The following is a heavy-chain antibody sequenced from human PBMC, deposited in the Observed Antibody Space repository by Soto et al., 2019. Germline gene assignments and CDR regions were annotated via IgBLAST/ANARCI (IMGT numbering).Heavy chain of an antibody. CDR3: AKDTYYYDSSGYYIFDY. CDR1: GFSFSSYG. CDR2: ISYDGSNE. J-gene: IGHJ4*02. V-gene: IGHV3-30*18. Sequence: QVQLVESGGGVVQPGRFLRLSCAASGFSFSSYGMHWVRQAPGKGLEWVAVISYDGSNEHYADSVKGRFTISRDNCKDTVYLQMNSLRAEDTAVYYCAKDTYYYDSSGYYIFDYWGQGTLVTVSS. D-gene: IGHD3-22*01.